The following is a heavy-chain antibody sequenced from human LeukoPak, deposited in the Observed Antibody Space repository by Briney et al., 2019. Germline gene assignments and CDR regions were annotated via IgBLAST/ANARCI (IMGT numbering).Heavy chain of an antibody. CDR2: ISSSSSTI. CDR1: GFTFSTYR. Sequence: GGSLRLSCAASGFTFSTYRMSWVRQAPGKGLEWVSYISSSSSTIYYADSVKGRFTISRDNAKKSLYLQMNSLRDEDTAVYYCARVTAGFFDYWGQGTLVTVSS. J-gene: IGHJ4*02. CDR3: ARVTAGFFDY. D-gene: IGHD6-19*01. V-gene: IGHV3-48*02.